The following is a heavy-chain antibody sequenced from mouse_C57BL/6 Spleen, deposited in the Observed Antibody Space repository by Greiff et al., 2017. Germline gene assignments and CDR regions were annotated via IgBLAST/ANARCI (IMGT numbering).Heavy chain of an antibody. J-gene: IGHJ4*01. CDR2: ISSGSSTI. CDR1: GFTFSDYG. D-gene: IGHD1-1*01. CDR3: ARNGKSYAMDY. Sequence: EVQVVESGGGLVKPGGSLKLSCAASGFTFSDYGMHWVCQAPEKGLEWVAYISSGSSTIYYADTVKGRFTISRDNAKNTLFLQMTSLRSEDTAMYYCARNGKSYAMDYWGQGTSVTVSS. V-gene: IGHV5-17*01.